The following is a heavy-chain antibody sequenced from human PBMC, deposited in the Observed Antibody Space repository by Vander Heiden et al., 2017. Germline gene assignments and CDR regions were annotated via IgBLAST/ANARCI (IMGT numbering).Heavy chain of an antibody. Sequence: QVTLQESGPVLVKPTETLTLTCTVPGFSLSSAEMGVSWIRQPPGKALEWLAHIFSNDERSYSTSLKSRLTSSKDTSKSQVVLTMTNMDPVDTGTYYCARMSVTPVPTPWGYYYGMDVWGQGTTVTVSS. D-gene: IGHD4-17*01. CDR3: ARMSVTPVPTPWGYYYGMDV. CDR2: IFSNDER. V-gene: IGHV2-26*01. CDR1: GFSLSSAEMG. J-gene: IGHJ6*02.